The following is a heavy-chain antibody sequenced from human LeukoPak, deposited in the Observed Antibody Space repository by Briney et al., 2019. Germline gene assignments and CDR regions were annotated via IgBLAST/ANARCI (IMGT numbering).Heavy chain of an antibody. D-gene: IGHD1-1*01. CDR2: IVGSSSTI. CDR1: GFSFSTYS. J-gene: IGHJ4*02. CDR3: ATDSPETAAFDY. V-gene: IGHV3-48*04. Sequence: GGSLRLSCAASGFSFSTYSMNWVRQAPGKGLEWVSYIVGSSSTIYYADSVKGRFTISRNNAKNSLYLQMDSLRAEDTAVYYCATDSPETAAFDYWGQGTLVTVSS.